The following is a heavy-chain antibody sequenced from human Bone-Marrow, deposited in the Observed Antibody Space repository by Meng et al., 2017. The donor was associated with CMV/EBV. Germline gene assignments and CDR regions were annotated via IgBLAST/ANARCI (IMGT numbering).Heavy chain of an antibody. CDR1: YY. CDR3: ARGLRGYSYGYFPDRYYYYGMDV. D-gene: IGHD5-18*01. J-gene: IGHJ6*02. Sequence: YYWSWIRQPPGKGLEWIGEINHSGSTNYNPSLKSRVTISVDTSKNQFSLKLSSVTAADTAVYYCARGLRGYSYGYFPDRYYYYGMDVWGQGTTVTVSS. CDR2: INHSGST. V-gene: IGHV4-34*01.